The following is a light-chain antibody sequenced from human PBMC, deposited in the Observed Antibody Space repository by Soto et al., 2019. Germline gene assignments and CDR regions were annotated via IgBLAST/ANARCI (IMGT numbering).Light chain of an antibody. V-gene: IGKV3-20*01. J-gene: IGKJ1*01. CDR1: QSVSSSY. Sequence: IVLTQSPGTLSFSPGERATLSCRASQSVSSSYLAWYQQKPGQAPRLLIYDASSRATGIPDRFSGSGSGTDFTLTISRLEPEDFAVYYCQQYGSSAWTFGQGTKVDIK. CDR3: QQYGSSAWT. CDR2: DAS.